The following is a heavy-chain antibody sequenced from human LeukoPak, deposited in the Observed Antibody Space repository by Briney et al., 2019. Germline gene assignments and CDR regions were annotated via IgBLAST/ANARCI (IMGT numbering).Heavy chain of an antibody. V-gene: IGHV3-21*01. D-gene: IGHD3-16*02. Sequence: GGSLRLSCAASGFTFSSYSMNWVRQAPGKGLEWVSSISSSSSYIYYADSVKGRFTISRDSAKNSLYLQMNSLRAEDTAVYYCARVRGSYLDYWGQGTLVTVSS. CDR3: ARVRGSYLDY. CDR1: GFTFSSYS. CDR2: ISSSSSYI. J-gene: IGHJ4*02.